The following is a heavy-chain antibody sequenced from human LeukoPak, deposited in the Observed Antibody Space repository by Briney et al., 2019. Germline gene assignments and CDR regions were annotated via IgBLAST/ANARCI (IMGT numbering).Heavy chain of an antibody. CDR1: GFSFGSCG. CDR3: AKDFQGRWTIDY. V-gene: IGHV3-30*18. J-gene: IGHJ4*02. CDR2: ILSDGNND. D-gene: IGHD3/OR15-3a*01. Sequence: GRSLRLSCAASGFSFGSCGMHWVRQAPGKGLEWVAMILSDGNNDYYADSVKGRFTISRDNSKNTLYLQMNSLRPEDTAVYYCAKDFQGRWTIDYWGQGTLVTVSP.